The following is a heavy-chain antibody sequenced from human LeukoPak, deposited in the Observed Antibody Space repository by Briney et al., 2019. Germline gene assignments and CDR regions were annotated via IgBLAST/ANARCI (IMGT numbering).Heavy chain of an antibody. V-gene: IGHV4-59*01. CDR2: VFNSENT. CDR3: GGGRGWDSSTYRTPIES. Sequence: PSETLSLTCTVSGGSISDYFWSWIRQPPGKGLEWIGYVFNSENTNYNPSLKSRVTMSADRSRNQISLDLRSVTAADTAVYYCGGGRGWDSSTYRTPIESWGQGTLVSVSS. CDR1: GGSISDYF. J-gene: IGHJ4*02. D-gene: IGHD6-13*01.